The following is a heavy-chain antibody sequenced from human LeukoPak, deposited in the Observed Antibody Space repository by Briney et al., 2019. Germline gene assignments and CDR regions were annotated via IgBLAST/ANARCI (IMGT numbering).Heavy chain of an antibody. D-gene: IGHD3-16*01. CDR3: TTGAYHNDY. V-gene: IGHV3-74*03. CDR1: GFAFSTYW. Sequence: GGSPRLSCAASGFAFSTYWMHWVRQVPGKGLVWVSHIKSDGSGIEYADSVKGRFTISRDNAKNTLYMQMNSLRAEDAAVYYCTTGAYHNDYWGQGTLVTVSS. J-gene: IGHJ4*02. CDR2: IKSDGSGI.